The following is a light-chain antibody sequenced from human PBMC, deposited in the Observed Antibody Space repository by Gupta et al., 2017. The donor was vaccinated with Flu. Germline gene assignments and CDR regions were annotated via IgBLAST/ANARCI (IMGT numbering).Light chain of an antibody. V-gene: IGKV3-20*01. CDR2: GKS. Sequence: EIVLTQSPGTLSLSPGERATLSCRASQSVSSSLAWYQHKPGQAPRLLMYGKSRRGTGIPDRFSGSGSGTDFTLTISRLESEDFAVYYCQQYGGSPITFGQGTRLEIK. CDR1: QSVSSS. CDR3: QQYGGSPIT. J-gene: IGKJ5*01.